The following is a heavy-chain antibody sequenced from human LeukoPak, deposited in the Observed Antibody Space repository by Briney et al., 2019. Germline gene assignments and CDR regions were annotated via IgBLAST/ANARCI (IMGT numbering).Heavy chain of an antibody. Sequence: PGGSLRLSCAASGFTVSSNYMSWFRQAPGKGLEWVSAISGSGGSTYYADSVKGRFTISRDNSKNTLYLQMNSLRAEDTAVYYCAQGPGNAGYRDYWGQGTLVTVSS. CDR3: AQGPGNAGYRDY. D-gene: IGHD5-18*01. CDR1: GFTVSSNY. CDR2: ISGSGGST. J-gene: IGHJ4*02. V-gene: IGHV3-23*01.